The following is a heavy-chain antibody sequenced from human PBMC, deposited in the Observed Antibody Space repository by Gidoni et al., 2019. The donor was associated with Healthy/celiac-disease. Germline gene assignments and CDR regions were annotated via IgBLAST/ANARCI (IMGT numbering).Heavy chain of an antibody. V-gene: IGHV3-21*01. CDR1: GFTFSSYS. Sequence: EVQLVASGGGLVKPGGSLRLSCAASGFTFSSYSMNWVRQAPGKGLEWVSSISSSSSYIYYADSVKGRFTISRDNAKNSLYLQMNSLRAEDTAVYYCARVHSGYDLTPDYWGQGTLVTVSS. D-gene: IGHD5-12*01. CDR3: ARVHSGYDLTPDY. CDR2: ISSSSSYI. J-gene: IGHJ4*02.